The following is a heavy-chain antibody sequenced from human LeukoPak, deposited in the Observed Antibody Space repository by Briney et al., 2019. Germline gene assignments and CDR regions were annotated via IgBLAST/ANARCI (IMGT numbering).Heavy chain of an antibody. CDR3: ARDRFTSSGWYGDYMDV. V-gene: IGHV3-21*01. CDR1: GFTFSSYS. J-gene: IGHJ6*03. D-gene: IGHD6-19*01. Sequence: PGGSLRLSCAASGFTFSSYSMNWVRQAPGKGLEWVSSISSSSSYIYYADSVKGRFPISRDNAKNSLYLQMNSLRAEDTAVYYCARDRFTSSGWYGDYMDVWGKGTTVTVSS. CDR2: ISSSSSYI.